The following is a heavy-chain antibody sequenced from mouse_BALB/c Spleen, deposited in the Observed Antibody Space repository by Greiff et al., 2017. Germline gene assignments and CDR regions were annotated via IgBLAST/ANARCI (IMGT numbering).Heavy chain of an antibody. J-gene: IGHJ2*01. D-gene: IGHD1-1*01. CDR1: GYSITSDYA. CDR2: ISYSGST. CDR3: ARRGSYYGLFDN. V-gene: IGHV3-2*02. Sequence: EVKLMESGPGLVKPSQSLSLTCTVTGYSITSDYAWNWIRQFPGNKLEWMGYISYSGSTSYNPSLKSRISITRDTSKNQFFLQLNSVTTEDTATYYCARRGSYYGLFDNWGQGTTLTVSS.